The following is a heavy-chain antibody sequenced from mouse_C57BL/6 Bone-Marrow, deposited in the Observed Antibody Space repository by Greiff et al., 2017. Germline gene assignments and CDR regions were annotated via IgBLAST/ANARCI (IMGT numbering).Heavy chain of an antibody. D-gene: IGHD2-5*01. CDR2: IHPNSGST. J-gene: IGHJ4*01. V-gene: IGHV1-64*01. CDR3: AAAYDSNYEAMDY. CDR1: GYTFTSYW. Sequence: QVQLQQPGAELVKPGASVKLSCKASGYTFTSYWMHWVKQRPGQGLEWIGMIHPNSGSTNYNEKFKSKATLTVDKSSSTAYMQLSSLTSEDSAVYYCAAAYDSNYEAMDYWGRGTSVTVAS.